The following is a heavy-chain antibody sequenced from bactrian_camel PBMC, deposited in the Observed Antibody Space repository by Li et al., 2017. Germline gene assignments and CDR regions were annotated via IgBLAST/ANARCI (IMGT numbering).Heavy chain of an antibody. J-gene: IGHJ4*01. CDR3: ARDVSAYIPTWTGYNY. CDR2: IDSAAGST. D-gene: IGHD8*01. CDR1: GFTFSGYW. V-gene: IGHV3S25*01. Sequence: QLVESGGGLVQPGGSLRLSCAASGFTFSGYWVNWVRQAPGKGLEWVSTIDSAAGSTYSVDSVKGRFTISRDNAKNTVYLQMNSLKPEDTAVYFCARDVSAYIPTWTGYNYWGQGTQVTVS.